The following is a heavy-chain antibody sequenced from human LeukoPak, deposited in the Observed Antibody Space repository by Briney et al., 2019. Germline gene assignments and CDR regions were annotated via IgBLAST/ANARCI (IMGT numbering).Heavy chain of an antibody. CDR1: GGCISSGGYY. V-gene: IGHV4-31*03. J-gene: IGHJ4*02. CDR2: IYYSGST. CDR3: ARQPNRDYGDYPDY. Sequence: SETLSLTCTVSGGCISSGGYYWSWIRQHPGKGLEWIGYIYYSGSTYYNPSLKSRVTISVDTSKNQFPLKLSSVTAADTAVYYCARQPNRDYGDYPDYWGQGTLVTVSS. D-gene: IGHD4-17*01.